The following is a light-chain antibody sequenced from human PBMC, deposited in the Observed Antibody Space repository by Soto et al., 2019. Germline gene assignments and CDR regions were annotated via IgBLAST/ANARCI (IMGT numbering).Light chain of an antibody. V-gene: IGKV1-5*03. CDR3: QQYNSYSLT. CDR1: ESISSW. J-gene: IGKJ4*01. Sequence: DIQMTQSPSTLSASVGDRVTITCRASESISSWLAWYQQKPGKAPKLLIYKASILESGVPSRFSGSGSGTELTLTISSLQPDDFATYYCQQYNSYSLTFGGGTKVEIK. CDR2: KAS.